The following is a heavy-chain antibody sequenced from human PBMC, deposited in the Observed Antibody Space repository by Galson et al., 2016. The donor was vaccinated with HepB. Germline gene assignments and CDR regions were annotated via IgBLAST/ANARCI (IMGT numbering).Heavy chain of an antibody. Sequence: SLRLSCAASGFSFDSYGMNWVRQAPGKGLEWASGISGSGGNTYYADSVKGRFTISRDNAKNSLSLHMIGLRAEDTAVYYCARARYSSDAHPGYYFDYWGQGTLVPVSS. CDR3: ARARYSSDAHPGYYFDY. D-gene: IGHD6-19*01. CDR2: ISGSGGNT. CDR1: GFSFDSYG. J-gene: IGHJ4*02. V-gene: IGHV3-23*01.